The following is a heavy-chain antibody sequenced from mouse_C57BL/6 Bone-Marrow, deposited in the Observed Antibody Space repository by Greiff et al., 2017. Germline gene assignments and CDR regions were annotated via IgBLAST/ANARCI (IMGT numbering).Heavy chain of an antibody. Sequence: VQLQQSGAELVRPGASVKLSCKASGYTFIDYYINWVKQRPGQGLEWIARIYPGSGNTYYNEKFKGKATLTAEKSSSTAYMQLSSLTSEDSAVYFCARGNTTDYFDYWGQGTTLTVSS. CDR2: IYPGSGNT. CDR1: GYTFIDYY. J-gene: IGHJ2*01. D-gene: IGHD1-1*01. CDR3: ARGNTTDYFDY. V-gene: IGHV1-76*01.